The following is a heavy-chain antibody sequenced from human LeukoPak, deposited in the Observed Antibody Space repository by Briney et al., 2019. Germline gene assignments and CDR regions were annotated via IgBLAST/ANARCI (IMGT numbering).Heavy chain of an antibody. V-gene: IGHV3-23*01. J-gene: IGHJ4*02. CDR1: GFTFSSYA. CDR2: ISCSGGST. Sequence: GGSLRLSLAALGFTFSSYAMSWVRQAPGKGLEGVSAISCSGGSTYYADSVKGRFTISRDNSKNTLYLQMNSLRAEDTAVYYCARKYYYDSSGYYYFDYWGQGTLVTVSS. CDR3: ARKYYYDSSGYYYFDY. D-gene: IGHD3-22*01.